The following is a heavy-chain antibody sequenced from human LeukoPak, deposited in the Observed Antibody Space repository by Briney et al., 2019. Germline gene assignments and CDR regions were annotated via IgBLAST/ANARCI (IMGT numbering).Heavy chain of an antibody. V-gene: IGHV1-18*01. CDR1: GYTFINYG. D-gene: IGHD2-2*01. CDR2: ISGYNGNT. J-gene: IGHJ4*02. Sequence: ASVKVSCKASGYTFINYGISWVRQAPGQGLEWVGCISGYNGNTNYAQKFQGRVAMSTDTSTSTAYMELRSLRSDDTAVYYRARYSSSWHFDYWGQGTLVPVSS. CDR3: ARYSSSWHFDY.